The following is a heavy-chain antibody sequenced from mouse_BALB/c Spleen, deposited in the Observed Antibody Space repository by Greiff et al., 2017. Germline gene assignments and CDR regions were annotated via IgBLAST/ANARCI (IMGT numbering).Heavy chain of an antibody. J-gene: IGHJ3*01. CDR2: IDPANGNT. CDR3: AWVYYGNFAWFAY. D-gene: IGHD2-1*01. Sequence: EVQLQQSGAELVKPGASVKLSCTASGFNIKDTYMHWVKQRPEQGLEWIGRIDPANGNTKYDPKFQGKATIKADTSSNTAYLQLSSLTSEDTAVYYGAWVYYGNFAWFAYWGQGTLVTVSA. V-gene: IGHV14-3*02. CDR1: GFNIKDTY.